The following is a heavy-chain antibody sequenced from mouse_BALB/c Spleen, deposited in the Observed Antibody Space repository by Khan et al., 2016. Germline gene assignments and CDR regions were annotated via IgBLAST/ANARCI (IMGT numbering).Heavy chain of an antibody. Sequence: VQLKESGAELVKPGASVKLSCTASGFNIKDTYMHWVKQRPEQGLEWIGRIDPANGNTKYDPKFQGKATITADTSSNTAYLQLSSLTSEDTAVYYCARNWDVAWFAYWGQGTLVTVSA. V-gene: IGHV14-3*02. D-gene: IGHD4-1*01. CDR1: GFNIKDTY. CDR2: IDPANGNT. J-gene: IGHJ3*01. CDR3: ARNWDVAWFAY.